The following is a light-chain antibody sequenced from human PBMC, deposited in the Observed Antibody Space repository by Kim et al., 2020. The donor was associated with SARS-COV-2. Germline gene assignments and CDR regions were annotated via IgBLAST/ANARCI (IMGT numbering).Light chain of an antibody. CDR3: QQSYSTLMYT. V-gene: IGKV1-39*01. CDR2: AAS. J-gene: IGKJ2*01. Sequence: ASVGDRDTITCRASQIIRNYLNWYQQKPGKAPKLLIYAASSLQSGVPSRFGGSGSGTDFTLTISSLQPEDFATYYCQQSYSTLMYTFGQGTKLEI. CDR1: QIIRNY.